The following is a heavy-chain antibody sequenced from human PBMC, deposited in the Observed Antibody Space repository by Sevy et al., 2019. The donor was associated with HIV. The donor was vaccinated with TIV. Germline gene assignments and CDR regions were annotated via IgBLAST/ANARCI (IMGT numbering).Heavy chain of an antibody. CDR2: ISWDGGST. Sequence: GGSLRLSCAASGFTFDDYTMHWVRQAPGKGLEWVSLISWDGGSTYYADSVKGRFTISRDNSKNSLYLQMNSLRTEDTALYYCAKVRPVTGTRVDAFDIWGQGTMVTASS. J-gene: IGHJ3*02. D-gene: IGHD1-20*01. V-gene: IGHV3-43*01. CDR3: AKVRPVTGTRVDAFDI. CDR1: GFTFDDYT.